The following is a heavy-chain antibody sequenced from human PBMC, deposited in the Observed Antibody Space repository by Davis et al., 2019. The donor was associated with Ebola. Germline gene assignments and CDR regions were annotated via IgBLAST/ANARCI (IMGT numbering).Heavy chain of an antibody. Sequence: GGSLRLSCAASGFTFSSFSMFWVRQAPGKGLEWVAIISYDETDKLYADSVKGRFTISRDNSKNTVYLQLNSLRTDDTAVYYCARASELGYGSGTYYNAIDYWGQGTLVIVSS. V-gene: IGHV3-30*04. J-gene: IGHJ4*02. CDR2: ISYDETDK. CDR3: ARASELGYGSGTYYNAIDY. D-gene: IGHD3-10*01. CDR1: GFTFSSFS.